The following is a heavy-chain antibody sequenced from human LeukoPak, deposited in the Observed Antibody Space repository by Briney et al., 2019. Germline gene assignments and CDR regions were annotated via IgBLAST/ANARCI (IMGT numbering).Heavy chain of an antibody. CDR2: ISAYNGNT. D-gene: IGHD2-2*01. CDR3: AREGPPYCSSTSCDDNWFDP. J-gene: IGHJ5*02. CDR1: GYTFTSYG. V-gene: IGHV1-18*01. Sequence: ALVKVSCKASGYTFTSYGISWVRQAPGQGLEWMGWISAYNGNTNYAQKLQGRVTMTTDTSTSTAYMELRSLRSDDTAVYYCAREGPPYCSSTSCDDNWFDPWGQGTLVTVSS.